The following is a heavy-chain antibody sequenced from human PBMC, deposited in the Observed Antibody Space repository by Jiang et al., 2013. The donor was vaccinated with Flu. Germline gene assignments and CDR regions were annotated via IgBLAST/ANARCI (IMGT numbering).Heavy chain of an antibody. J-gene: IGHJ4*02. CDR1: GFTFGDYG. V-gene: IGHV3-49*03. Sequence: VQLVESGGGLVQPGRSLRLSCTGSGFTFGDYGMSWFRQAPGKGLEWVGFIGSKLYGARRAYAASVRGRFTISRDDSKSVAYLQMNSLKTEDTALYYCSRDLVRDVIVIPXGYCDYVGQGTLVTVSS. D-gene: IGHD2-2*01. CDR3: SRDLVRDVIVIPXGYCDY. CDR2: IGSKLYGARR.